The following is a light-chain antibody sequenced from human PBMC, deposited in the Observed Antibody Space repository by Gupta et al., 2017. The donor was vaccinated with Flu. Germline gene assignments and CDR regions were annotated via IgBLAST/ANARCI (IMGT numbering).Light chain of an antibody. J-gene: IGLJ1*01. CDR1: SSNIGAGYD. V-gene: IGLV1-40*01. Sequence: QSVLTQPPSVSGAPGQRVTISCTWSSSNIGAGYDVHWYQQLPGTAPKLLIYGNSNRPSGGPDRFSGSKSGTSASLAITGLQAEDEADYYCQSYDSSLSGSKVFGTGTKVTVL. CDR2: GNS. CDR3: QSYDSSLSGSKV.